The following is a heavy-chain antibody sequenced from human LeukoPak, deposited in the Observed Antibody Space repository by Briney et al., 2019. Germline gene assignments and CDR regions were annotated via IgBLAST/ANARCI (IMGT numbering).Heavy chain of an antibody. CDR3: AIQGYCTHGVCPYYFDY. V-gene: IGHV1-69*05. CDR2: IIPIFGAP. Sequence: SVKVSCKASGGTFSSYAISWVRQAPGQGLEWMGGIIPIFGAPNYAQKFQGRVTITTDESTSTAYMELSSLRSEDTAVYYCAIQGYCTHGVCPYYFDYWGQGTLVTVSS. D-gene: IGHD2-8*01. CDR1: GGTFSSYA. J-gene: IGHJ4*02.